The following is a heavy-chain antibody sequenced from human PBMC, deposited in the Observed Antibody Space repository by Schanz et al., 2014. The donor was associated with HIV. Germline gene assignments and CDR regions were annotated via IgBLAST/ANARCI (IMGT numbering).Heavy chain of an antibody. CDR3: AKDRNYYDSRYRGKGNYYYYYGMDV. V-gene: IGHV3-30*02. D-gene: IGHD3-22*01. Sequence: VQLVESGGVVVQPGGSLRISCAGSGFSFSDYHMSWIRQAPGKGLEWVAVIWNDGSNTFYADSVKGRFTISRDNSKNTLNLQMKSLRAEDTAVYYCAKDRNYYDSRYRGKGNYYYYYGMDVWGQGTTVTVSS. CDR2: IWNDGSNT. CDR1: GFSFSDYH. J-gene: IGHJ6*02.